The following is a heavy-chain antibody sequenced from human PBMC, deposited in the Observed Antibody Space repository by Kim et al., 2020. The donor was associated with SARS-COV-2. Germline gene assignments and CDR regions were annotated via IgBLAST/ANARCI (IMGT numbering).Heavy chain of an antibody. CDR2: IKPDGSEQ. CDR3: ARDVEGAVGDY. CDR1: GFTFSNYW. Sequence: GGSLRLSCAASGFTFSNYWMSWVRQAPGGGLEWVANIKPDGSEQNHVDSVKGRFTISRDNAKNSLYLQMSSLRADDTALYYCARDVEGAVGDYWGQGTLVTVSS. D-gene: IGHD6-19*01. J-gene: IGHJ4*02. V-gene: IGHV3-7*01.